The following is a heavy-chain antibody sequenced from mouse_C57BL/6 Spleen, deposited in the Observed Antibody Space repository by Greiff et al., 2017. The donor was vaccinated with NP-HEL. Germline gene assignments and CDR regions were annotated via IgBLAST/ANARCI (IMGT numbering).Heavy chain of an antibody. D-gene: IGHD3-2*02. CDR2: IDPENGDT. J-gene: IGHJ4*01. CDR3: TRGAQAYYAMDY. CDR1: GFNIKDDY. Sequence: EVQRVESGAELVRPGASVKLSCTASGFNIKDDYMHWVKQRPEQGLEWIGWIDPENGDTEYASKFQGKATITADTSSNTAYLQLSSLTSEDTAVYYCTRGAQAYYAMDYWGQGTSVTVSS. V-gene: IGHV14-4*01.